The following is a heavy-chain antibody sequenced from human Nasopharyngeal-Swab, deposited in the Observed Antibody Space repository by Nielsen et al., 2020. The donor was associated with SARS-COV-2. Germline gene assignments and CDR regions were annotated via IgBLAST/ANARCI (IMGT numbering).Heavy chain of an antibody. V-gene: IGHV3-23*01. J-gene: IGHJ4*02. CDR2: ISGSGGST. CDR1: GFTFSSYA. D-gene: IGHD5-12*01. Sequence: GESLKISCAASGFTFSSYAMSWVRQAPGKGLEWVSAISGSGGSTYYADSVKGRFTISRDNSKNTLYLQMNSLRAEDTAVYYCARGGVAVATKDWGQGTLVTVSS. CDR3: ARGGVAVATKD.